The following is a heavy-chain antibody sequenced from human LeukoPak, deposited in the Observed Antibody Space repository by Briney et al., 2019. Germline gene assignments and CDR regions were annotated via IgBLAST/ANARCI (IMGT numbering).Heavy chain of an antibody. CDR3: TSPFWGGYDPNGERDY. Sequence: GGSLRLSCTASGFTFGDYAMSWFRQAPGKGLEWVGFTRSKAYGGTTEYAASVKGRLTISRDDSKSIAYLQMNNLKTEDTAVYYCTSPFWGGYDPNGERDYWGQGTLVTVSS. CDR1: GFTFGDYA. V-gene: IGHV3-49*03. D-gene: IGHD5-12*01. CDR2: TRSKAYGGTT. J-gene: IGHJ4*02.